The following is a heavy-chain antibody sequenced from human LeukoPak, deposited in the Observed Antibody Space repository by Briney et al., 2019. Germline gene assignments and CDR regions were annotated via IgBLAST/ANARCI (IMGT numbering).Heavy chain of an antibody. CDR2: IYPGDSDT. CDR1: GYSFTSYW. Sequence: GESLKISCKGSGYSFTSYWIGWMRQMPGKGLEWMGIIYPGDSDTRYSPSFQGQVTISADKSISTAYLQWSSLKASDTAMYYCARKVGASYSAGWFDPWGQGTLVTVSS. J-gene: IGHJ5*02. CDR3: ARKVGASYSAGWFDP. V-gene: IGHV5-51*01. D-gene: IGHD2-2*01.